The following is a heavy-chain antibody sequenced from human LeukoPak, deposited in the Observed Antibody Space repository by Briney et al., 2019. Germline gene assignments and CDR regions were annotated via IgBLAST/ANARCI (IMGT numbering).Heavy chain of an antibody. Sequence: SETLSLTCTASGGSISSYYWSWIRQPAGKGLEWIGRIYTSGSTNHNPSLKSRVTMSVDTSKNQFSLKLSSVTAADTAVYYCAREGMIAGIPDYWGQGTLVTVSS. CDR2: IYTSGST. D-gene: IGHD2-21*01. V-gene: IGHV4-4*07. CDR1: GGSISSYY. CDR3: AREGMIAGIPDY. J-gene: IGHJ4*02.